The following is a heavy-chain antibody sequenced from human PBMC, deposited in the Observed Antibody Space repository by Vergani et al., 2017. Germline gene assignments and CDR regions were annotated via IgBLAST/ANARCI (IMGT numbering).Heavy chain of an antibody. CDR1: GGSISTFY. CDR3: ARDRDLYCRSTTSCHNWFDP. Sequence: QVQLQESGPGLVKPSETLSLSCIISGGSISTFYWSWIRQPPGKGLEWIGYVFHSGSTNYSPSLKSRVTISLDTSNNQFSLRMTSLTAAHTAIYYCARDRDLYCRSTTSCHNWFDPWGQGSLVTVSS. D-gene: IGHD2/OR15-2a*01. J-gene: IGHJ5*02. CDR2: VFHSGST. V-gene: IGHV4-59*01.